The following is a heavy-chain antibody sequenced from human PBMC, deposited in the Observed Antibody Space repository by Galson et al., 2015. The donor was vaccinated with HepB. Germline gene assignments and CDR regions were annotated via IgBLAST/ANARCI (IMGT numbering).Heavy chain of an antibody. D-gene: IGHD1-7*01. Sequence: LRLSCAASGLTFSSYAMHWVRQAPGKGLEWVAVISYDGSNKYYADSVKGRFTISRDNSKNTLYLQMNSLRAEDTAVYYCARDGLELPGMDVWGQGTTVTVSS. CDR1: GLTFSSYA. CDR3: ARDGLELPGMDV. V-gene: IGHV3-30*04. J-gene: IGHJ6*02. CDR2: ISYDGSNK.